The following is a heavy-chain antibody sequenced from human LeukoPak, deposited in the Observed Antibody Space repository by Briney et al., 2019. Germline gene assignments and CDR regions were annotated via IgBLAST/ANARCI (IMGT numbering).Heavy chain of an antibody. CDR3: ARGESGSYYLADVFDI. CDR1: GFTFSDHY. V-gene: IGHV3-72*01. D-gene: IGHD1-26*01. Sequence: PGGSLRLSCAASGFTFSDHYMDWVRQAPGKGLEWVGRTRNKANSYTTEYAASVKGRFTISRDDSKNSLYLQMNSLKTEDTAVYYCARGESGSYYLADVFDIWGQGTMVTVSS. J-gene: IGHJ3*02. CDR2: TRNKANSYTT.